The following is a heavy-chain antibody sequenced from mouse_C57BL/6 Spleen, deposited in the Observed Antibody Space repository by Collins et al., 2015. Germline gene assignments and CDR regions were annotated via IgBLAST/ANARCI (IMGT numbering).Heavy chain of an antibody. Sequence: QVQLQQPGSVPVRPGASVKLSCKASGYTFTSSWMHWAKQRPGQGLEWIGEIHPNSGNTNYNEKFKGKATLTVDTSSSTAYVDLSSLTSEDSAVYYCARCHYDSPSYAMDYWGQGTSVTVSS. CDR1: GYTFTSSW. D-gene: IGHD2-4*01. J-gene: IGHJ4*01. CDR2: IHPNSGNT. V-gene: IGHV1S130*01. CDR3: ARCHYDSPSYAMDY.